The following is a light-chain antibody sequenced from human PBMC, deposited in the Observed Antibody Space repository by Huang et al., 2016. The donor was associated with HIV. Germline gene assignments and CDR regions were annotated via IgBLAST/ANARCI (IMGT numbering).Light chain of an antibody. V-gene: IGKV3-11*01. Sequence: EIVLTQFPATLSLSPGERATLSCRASQSVSGDLAWYQHKRCQAPRIGIHDASNRATGIPAGFSGRGSGTDFTLTISSLEPEDFALYYCQQSSKSITFGQGTRLEIK. J-gene: IGKJ5*01. CDR2: DAS. CDR1: QSVSGD. CDR3: QQSSKSIT.